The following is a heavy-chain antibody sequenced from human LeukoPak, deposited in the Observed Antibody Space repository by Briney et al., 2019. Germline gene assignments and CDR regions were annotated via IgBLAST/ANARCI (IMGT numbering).Heavy chain of an antibody. Sequence: PGGSLRLSCVASGFTFSTYSMTWVRQAPGKGLEWVSSISTSSSYIYYADSVKGRFTISRHNAKKSLYLQMNSLGAEDTAVYYCATDLIHYYASGAKTWGQGTLVTVSS. CDR3: ATDLIHYYASGAKT. CDR2: ISTSSSYI. D-gene: IGHD3-10*01. CDR1: GFTFSTYS. V-gene: IGHV3-21*01. J-gene: IGHJ5*02.